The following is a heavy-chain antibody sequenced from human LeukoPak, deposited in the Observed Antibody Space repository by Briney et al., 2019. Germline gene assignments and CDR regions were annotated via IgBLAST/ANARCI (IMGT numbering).Heavy chain of an antibody. CDR1: GFTFNDYP. CDR3: ATGSQPETTFDY. J-gene: IGHJ4*02. D-gene: IGHD1-26*01. Sequence: PGGSLRLSCAASGFTFNDYPMHWVRQAPGKGLEWVSLISGDGSVTYYADSVKGRFTISRDNSKNSLYLQMNSLRLEDTAFYYCATGSQPETTFDYWGQGTLVTASS. V-gene: IGHV3-43*02. CDR2: ISGDGSVT.